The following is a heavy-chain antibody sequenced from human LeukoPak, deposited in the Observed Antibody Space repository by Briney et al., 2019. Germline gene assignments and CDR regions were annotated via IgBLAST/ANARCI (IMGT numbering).Heavy chain of an antibody. Sequence: GESLKISCKGSGYSFTSYWIGCVRQMPGKGLEWMGIIYPGDSDTRYSPSFQGQVTISADKSISTAYLQWSSLKASDTATYYCARPYCSSTSCYGYFDYWGQGTLVTVSS. D-gene: IGHD2-2*01. J-gene: IGHJ4*02. CDR2: IYPGDSDT. V-gene: IGHV5-51*01. CDR3: ARPYCSSTSCYGYFDY. CDR1: GYSFTSYW.